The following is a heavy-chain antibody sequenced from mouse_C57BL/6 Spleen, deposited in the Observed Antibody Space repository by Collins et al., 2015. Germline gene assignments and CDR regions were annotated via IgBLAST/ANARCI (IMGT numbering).Heavy chain of an antibody. V-gene: IGHV3-2*02. CDR3: ARSTDLGHYDYDGAAWFAY. CDR2: ISYSGST. Sequence: DVQLQESGPGLVKPSQSLSLTCTVTGYSITSDYAWNWIRQFPGNKLEWMGYISYSGSTSYNPSLKSRISITRDTSKNQFFLQLNSVTTEDTATYYCARSTDLGHYDYDGAAWFAYWGQGTLVTVSA. D-gene: IGHD2-4*01. J-gene: IGHJ3*01. CDR1: GYSITSDYA.